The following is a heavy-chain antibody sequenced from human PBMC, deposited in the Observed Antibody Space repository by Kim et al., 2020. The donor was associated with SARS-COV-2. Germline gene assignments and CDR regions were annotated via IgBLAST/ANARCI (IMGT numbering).Heavy chain of an antibody. CDR1: GFTFSDYG. CDR2: ISYDESDK. D-gene: IGHD6-19*01. CDR3: ARANGWCTTWTCYFDY. Sequence: GGSLRLSCAASGFTFSDYGMHWVRQAPGKGLQWVAIISYDESDKYYTDSVKGRFTISRDNSKNTLYLQMSSLRPEDTAVYYCARANGWCTTWTCYFDYWG. V-gene: IGHV3-30*03. J-gene: IGHJ4*03.